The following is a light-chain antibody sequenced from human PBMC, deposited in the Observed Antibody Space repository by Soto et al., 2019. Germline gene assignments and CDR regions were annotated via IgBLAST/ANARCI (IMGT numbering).Light chain of an antibody. CDR3: QQSYITPYT. CDR1: QSISNY. CDR2: GAS. J-gene: IGKJ2*01. V-gene: IGKV1-39*01. Sequence: DIQVIQSPSSLSASVGDRVTITCRASQSISNYLNWYQQKPGKAPKLLIYGASNLQSGVPSRFSGSAAGTDFTLSINSLQPEDFASYYCQQSYITPYTFGQGTKLEIK.